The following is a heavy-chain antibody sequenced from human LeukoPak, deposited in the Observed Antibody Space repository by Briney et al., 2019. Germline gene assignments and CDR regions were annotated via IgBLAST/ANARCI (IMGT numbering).Heavy chain of an antibody. CDR3: ARESVAGFVVPATFDY. V-gene: IGHV3-48*01. CDR2: ISSSSSTI. D-gene: IGHD2-2*01. CDR1: GFTFSSYS. Sequence: PGGSLRLSCAASGFTFSSYSMNWVRQAPGKGLEWVAYISSSSSTIYYADSVKGRFTISRDNAKNSLYLQMNSLRAEDTAVYYCARESVAGFVVPATFDYWGQGTLVTVSS. J-gene: IGHJ4*02.